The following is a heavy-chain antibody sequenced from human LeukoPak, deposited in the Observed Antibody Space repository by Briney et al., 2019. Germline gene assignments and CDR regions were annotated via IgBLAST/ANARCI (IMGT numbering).Heavy chain of an antibody. J-gene: IGHJ3*02. CDR3: AKDSLGYSSSPEAFDI. V-gene: IGHV1-46*01. CDR1: GYTFTSYY. CDR2: INPSGGST. Sequence: ASVKVSCKASGYTFTSYYMHWVRQAPGQGLEWMGIINPSGGSTSYAQKFQGRVTMTRDTSTSTVYMELSSLRSEDTAVYYCAKDSLGYSSSPEAFDIWGQGTMVTVSS. D-gene: IGHD6-13*01.